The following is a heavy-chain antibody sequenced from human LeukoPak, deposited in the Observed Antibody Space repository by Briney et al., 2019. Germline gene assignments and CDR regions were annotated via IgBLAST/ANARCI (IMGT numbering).Heavy chain of an antibody. D-gene: IGHD5-24*01. V-gene: IGHV3-48*03. Sequence: PGGSLRLSCAASGFTFSSYEMNWVRHAPGGGLEWVSHIRGGGESTVYPDAVKGRFTISRDNAKNSLYLQMNSLRVEDTGVYYCARRSGRRYEYWGQGVLVTVSP. J-gene: IGHJ4*02. CDR1: GFTFSSYE. CDR3: ARRSGRRYEY. CDR2: IRGGGEST.